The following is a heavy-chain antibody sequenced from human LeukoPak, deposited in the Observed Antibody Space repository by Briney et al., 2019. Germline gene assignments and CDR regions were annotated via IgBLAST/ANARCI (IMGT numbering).Heavy chain of an antibody. Sequence: PGGSLRLSCAASGFTFSSYWMHWVRQAPGKGLEWVSTITTSGGNTYYADSVKGRFTVSRDNSKNTLFLQMNSLRAEDTAVYYCAKDGGLWVSAHWGDSWGRGTLVTVSS. J-gene: IGHJ4*02. CDR3: AKDGGLWVSAHWGDS. CDR1: GFTFSSYW. V-gene: IGHV3-23*01. D-gene: IGHD7-27*01. CDR2: ITTSGGNT.